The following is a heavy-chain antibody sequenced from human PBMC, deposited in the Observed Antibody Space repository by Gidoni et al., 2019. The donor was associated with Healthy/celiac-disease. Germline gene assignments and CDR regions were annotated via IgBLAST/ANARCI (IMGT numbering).Heavy chain of an antibody. CDR2: IYYSGST. V-gene: IGHV4-31*03. Sequence: QVQLQESGPGLVKPSHTLSLTCPVSGDSISSVGYYWSWIRQHPGKGLEWIGYIYYSGSTYYNPSLKSRVTISVDTSKNQFSLKLSSVTAADTAVYYCARERGRYCSGGSCYFYGMDVWGQGTTVTVSS. J-gene: IGHJ6*02. CDR1: GDSISSVGYY. D-gene: IGHD2-15*01. CDR3: ARERGRYCSGGSCYFYGMDV.